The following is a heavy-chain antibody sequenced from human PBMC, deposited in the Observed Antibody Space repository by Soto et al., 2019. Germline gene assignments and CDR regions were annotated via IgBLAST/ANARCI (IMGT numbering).Heavy chain of an antibody. CDR3: ASSRNYGDYGDVWEDS. D-gene: IGHD4-17*01. CDR1: GGTFSSYA. V-gene: IGHV1-69*01. J-gene: IGHJ4*02. CDR2: IIPIFGTA. Sequence: QVQLVQSGAEVKKPGSSVKVSCKASGGTFSSYAISWVRQAPGQGLEWMGGIIPIFGTANYAQKFQGRVTITADESTSTADMELSSLRSEDTAVYYCASSRNYGDYGDVWEDSWGQGTLVTVSS.